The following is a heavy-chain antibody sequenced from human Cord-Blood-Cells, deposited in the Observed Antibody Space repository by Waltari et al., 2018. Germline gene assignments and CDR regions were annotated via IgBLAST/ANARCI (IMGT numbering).Heavy chain of an antibody. V-gene: IGHV3-33*01. CDR2: IWYDGSNK. J-gene: IGHJ4*02. Sequence: QVQLVESGGGVVQPGRSLRLSCAASGFTFSSYGMHWVRQAPGKGLGWGAFIWYDGSNKYYADAVKGRFTISRDNSKNTLYLQMNSLRAEDTAVYYCAGTKGLTDFDYWGQGTLVTVSS. D-gene: IGHD2-21*02. CDR1: GFTFSSYG. CDR3: AGTKGLTDFDY.